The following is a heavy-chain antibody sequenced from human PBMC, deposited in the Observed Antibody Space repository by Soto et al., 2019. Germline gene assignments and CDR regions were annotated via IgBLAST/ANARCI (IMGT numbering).Heavy chain of an antibody. D-gene: IGHD3-22*01. J-gene: IGHJ1*01. CDR2: IYYRGST. V-gene: IGHV4-31*03. CDR3: ASRRRGYYDSSGYYPAYFQH. Sequence: QVQLQESGPGLVKPSQTLSLTCTVSGGSISSGGYYWSWIRQHPGKGLEWIGYIYYRGSTYYNPSLKSRVTKAVDTSKNQFSLKLSSVTAADTAVYYCASRRRGYYDSSGYYPAYFQHWGQGTLVTVSS. CDR1: GGSISSGGYY.